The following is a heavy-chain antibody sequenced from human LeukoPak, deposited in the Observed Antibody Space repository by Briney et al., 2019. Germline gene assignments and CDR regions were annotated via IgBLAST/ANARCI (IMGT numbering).Heavy chain of an antibody. CDR1: GFTFSTYA. V-gene: IGHV3-23*01. Sequence: GGSLRLSCAASGFTFSTYAMTWVRQGPGKGLEWVSTTSDNGANTYYTDSVRGRFTISRDNSKNTLYLQLNSLRAEDTAVYYCAKDWGYGSGREFDYWGQGTLVTVSS. D-gene: IGHD3-10*01. J-gene: IGHJ4*02. CDR3: AKDWGYGSGREFDY. CDR2: TSDNGANT.